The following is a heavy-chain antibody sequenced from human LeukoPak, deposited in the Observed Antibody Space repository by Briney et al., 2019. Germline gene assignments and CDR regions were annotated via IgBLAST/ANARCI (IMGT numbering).Heavy chain of an antibody. V-gene: IGHV4-30-4*08. D-gene: IGHD2-2*01. CDR2: IYYSGST. CDR3: ARDKCSSTSCYFDY. Sequence: SXTLSLTCTVSGGSISSGDYYWSWIRQPPGKGLEWIGYIYYSGSTYYTPSLKSRVTISVDTSKNQFSLKLSSVTAADTAVYYCARDKCSSTSCYFDYWGQGTLVTVSS. J-gene: IGHJ4*02. CDR1: GGSISSGDYY.